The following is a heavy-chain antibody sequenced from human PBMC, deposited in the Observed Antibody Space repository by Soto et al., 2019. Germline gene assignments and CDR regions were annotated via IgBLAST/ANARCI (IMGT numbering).Heavy chain of an antibody. CDR3: SRGRVYSSSWYYWFDP. Sequence: ASVKVSCKASGYTFTSYDSNWVRQATGQGLEWMGWMNPNNGNTGYAQKFQGRVTITRNTSTSTAYMELSSLRSEDTAVYYCSRGRVYSSSWYYWFDPWGQGTLVTVSS. J-gene: IGHJ5*02. CDR1: GYTFTSYD. CDR2: MNPNNGNT. D-gene: IGHD6-13*01. V-gene: IGHV1-8*01.